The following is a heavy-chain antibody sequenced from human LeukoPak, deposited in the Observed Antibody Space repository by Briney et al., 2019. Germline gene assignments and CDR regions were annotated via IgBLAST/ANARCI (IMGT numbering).Heavy chain of an antibody. CDR3: AKVTQY. D-gene: IGHD2/OR15-2a*01. J-gene: IGHJ4*02. CDR2: ISYDGSNK. Sequence: PGGSLRLSCAASGFTFSSYGMHWVRQAPGKGLEWVALISYDGSNKYYADSVKGRFTISRDNSKNALYLQMNSLRAEDTAVYYCAKVTQYWGQGTLVTVSS. CDR1: GFTFSSYG. V-gene: IGHV3-30*18.